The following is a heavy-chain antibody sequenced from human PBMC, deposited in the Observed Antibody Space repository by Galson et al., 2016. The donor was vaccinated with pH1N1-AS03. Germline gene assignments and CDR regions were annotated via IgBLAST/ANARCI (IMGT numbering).Heavy chain of an antibody. CDR3: ARDRDTTMITLDYYYDYMDG. V-gene: IGHV1-69*06. D-gene: IGHD5-18*01. Sequence: SVKVSCKVSGGPFSSYGINWVRQAPGQGLEWMGRILPIFGSTNYAQRFQGRVTVTADNSTGTAYLDLSSLRSEDTAVYYCARDRDTTMITLDYYYDYMDGWGKGTTVTVAS. J-gene: IGHJ6*03. CDR2: ILPIFGST. CDR1: GGPFSSYG.